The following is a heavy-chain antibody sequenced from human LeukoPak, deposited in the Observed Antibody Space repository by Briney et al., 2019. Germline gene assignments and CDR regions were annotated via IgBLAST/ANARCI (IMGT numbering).Heavy chain of an antibody. D-gene: IGHD4-17*01. CDR3: AKDRDGDFHFYLDV. CDR2: ISATGAKT. Sequence: GRSLRLSCDASGFSFSAYAMSWIRQPPGKWLGWVSLISATGAKTSYADSVKGRFTISRDNSRNMVFLQMHSLRAEDTAVYYCAKDRDGDFHFYLDVWVKGTTVSVSS. J-gene: IGHJ6*04. V-gene: IGHV3-23*01. CDR1: GFSFSAYA.